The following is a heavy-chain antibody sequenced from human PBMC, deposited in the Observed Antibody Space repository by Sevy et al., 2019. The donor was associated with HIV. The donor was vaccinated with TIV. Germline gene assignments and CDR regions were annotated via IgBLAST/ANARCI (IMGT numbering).Heavy chain of an antibody. CDR3: VRDLPPSSEWFSGTGRGDY. CDR1: GFTVSAKY. Sequence: GSLRLSCAVSGFTVSAKYMSWVRQAPGKGLEWVSIIYSVASGSETYYADSVKGRFTISRDYSNNTLYLQMNSLRAEDTAMYYCVRDLPPSSEWFSGTGRGDYWGQGTLVTVSS. D-gene: IGHD3-10*01. J-gene: IGHJ4*02. V-gene: IGHV3-53*01. CDR2: IYSVASGSET.